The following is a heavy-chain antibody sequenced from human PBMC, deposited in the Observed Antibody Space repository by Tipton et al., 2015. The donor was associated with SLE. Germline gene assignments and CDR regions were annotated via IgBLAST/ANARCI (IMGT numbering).Heavy chain of an antibody. CDR1: GGSISSHY. J-gene: IGHJ2*01. D-gene: IGHD6-19*01. CDR2: IYYRRST. V-gene: IGHV4-59*11. Sequence: TLSLTCTVSGGSISSHYWSWIRKPPGKGLERIVYIYYRRSTNDNPTLKSRVTISVDTSKNQFSLKLSSVTAADTAVYYCAREGSSGWFYWYFDLWGRGTLVTVSS. CDR3: AREGSSGWFYWYFDL.